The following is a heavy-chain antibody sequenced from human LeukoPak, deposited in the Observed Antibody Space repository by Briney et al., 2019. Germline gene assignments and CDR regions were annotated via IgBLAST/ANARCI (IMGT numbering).Heavy chain of an antibody. J-gene: IGHJ5*02. CDR2: VWYDGRNR. D-gene: IGHD3-16*01. CDR3: ARLWGGNGYSGGSLNL. Sequence: GGCLRLSCAASGYTFSRHGIHWVRQAPGKGLEWVAVVWYDGRNRDYADSVKGRFTISKDNSNNMVFLQMDRLRAEDTAVYYCARLWGGNGYSGGSLNLWGQGTLVTVSS. CDR1: GYTFSRHG. V-gene: IGHV3-33*01.